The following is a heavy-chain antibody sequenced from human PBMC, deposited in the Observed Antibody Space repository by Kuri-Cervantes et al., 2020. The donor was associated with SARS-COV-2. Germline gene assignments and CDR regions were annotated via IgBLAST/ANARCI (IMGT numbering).Heavy chain of an antibody. J-gene: IGHJ3*02. CDR3: ARTGGYNSDAFDI. D-gene: IGHD5-24*01. CDR1: GVSLSSSGVR. CDR2: IDWDDEK. V-gene: IGHV2-70*04. Sequence: SGPTLVKPTQTLTLTCTFSGVSLSSSGVRVSWIRQPPGKALEWLARIDWDDEKFYTTSLRTRLTISKDTSKNQVVLTMTNMDPVDTATYYCARTGGYNSDAFDIWGQGTMVTVSS.